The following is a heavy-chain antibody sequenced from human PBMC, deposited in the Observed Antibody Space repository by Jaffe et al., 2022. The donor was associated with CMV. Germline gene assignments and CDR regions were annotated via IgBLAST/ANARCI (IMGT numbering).Heavy chain of an antibody. V-gene: IGHV3-43*01. CDR3: AKGGGKMATTHYYYYGMDV. Sequence: EVQLVESGGVVVQPGGSLRLSCAASGFTFDDYTMHWVRQAPGKGLEWVSLISWDGGSTYYADSVKGRFTISRDNSKNSLYLQMNSLRTEDTALYYCAKGGGKMATTHYYYYGMDVWGQGTTVTVSS. J-gene: IGHJ6*02. D-gene: IGHD5-12*01. CDR2: ISWDGGST. CDR1: GFTFDDYT.